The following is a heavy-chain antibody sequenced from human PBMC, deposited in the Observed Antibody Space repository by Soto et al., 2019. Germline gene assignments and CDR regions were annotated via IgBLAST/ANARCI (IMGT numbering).Heavy chain of an antibody. CDR2: ISYDGSNK. D-gene: IGHD3-16*02. V-gene: IGHV3-30-3*01. Sequence: LRLSCAASGFTFSSYAMHWVRQAPGEGLEWVAVISYDGSNKYYADSVKGRFTISRDNSKNTLYLQMNSLRAEDTAVYYCARDSQYYDYVWGSYRSYYFDYWGQGTLVTVSS. J-gene: IGHJ4*02. CDR1: GFTFSSYA. CDR3: ARDSQYYDYVWGSYRSYYFDY.